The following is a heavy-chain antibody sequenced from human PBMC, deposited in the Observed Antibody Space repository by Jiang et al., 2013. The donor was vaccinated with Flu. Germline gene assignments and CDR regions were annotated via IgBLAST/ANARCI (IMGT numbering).Heavy chain of an antibody. CDR3: AKGVAVAGDYFDY. CDR1: GFTFDFYA. D-gene: IGHD6-19*01. Sequence: GSVQPGGSLRLSCVASGFTFDFYAMSWVRQSPGKGLEWVSGISASGASTYYTDSVKGRFAISRDNSKNTLYLQMDTLGAEDTAVYYCAKGVAVAGDYFDYWGQGTLVTVSS. V-gene: IGHV3-23*01. J-gene: IGHJ4*02. CDR2: ISASGAST.